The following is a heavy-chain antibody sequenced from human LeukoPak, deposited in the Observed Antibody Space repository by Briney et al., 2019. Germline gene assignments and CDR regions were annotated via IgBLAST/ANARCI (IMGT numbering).Heavy chain of an antibody. CDR1: GYSFTAYY. Sequence: ASVKVSCKASGYSFTAYYMHWVRQAPGQGLEWMGWINPNTGGTNYAQKFQGRVTMTRDTSISTAYMELNSLRSDGTAVYYCARADCVGSSCYGMDVWGQGSTVTVSS. V-gene: IGHV1-2*02. J-gene: IGHJ6*02. CDR3: ARADCVGSSCYGMDV. D-gene: IGHD6-13*01. CDR2: INPNTGGT.